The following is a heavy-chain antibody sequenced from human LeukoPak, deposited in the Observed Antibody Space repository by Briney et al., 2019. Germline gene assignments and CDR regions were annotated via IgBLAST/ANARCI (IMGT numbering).Heavy chain of an antibody. CDR3: ARDRLAIFGVVHGGKPFDY. Sequence: GGSLRLSCAASGFTFSDYYMSWIRQAPGKGLEWVSYISSSSSTIYYADSVKGRFTISRDNAKNSLYLQMNSLRAEDTAVYYCARDRLAIFGVVHGGKPFDYWGQGTLVTVSS. CDR1: GFTFSDYY. V-gene: IGHV3-11*04. CDR2: ISSSSSTI. D-gene: IGHD3-3*01. J-gene: IGHJ4*02.